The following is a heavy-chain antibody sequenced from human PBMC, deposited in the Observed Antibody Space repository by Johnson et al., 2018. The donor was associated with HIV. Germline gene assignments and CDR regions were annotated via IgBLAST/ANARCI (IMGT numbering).Heavy chain of an antibody. CDR2: TRYDGRSK. V-gene: IGHV3-30*02. Sequence: QVQLVESGGGVVQPGRSLRLSCAASGFTFSSYAMHWVRQAPGKGLEWLAFTRYDGRSKFYADSVKGRFTISRDNSKNTLFLQMNSLRAEDTALYYCAKDSETYGMDAFDIWGQGTMVTVSS. CDR3: AKDSETYGMDAFDI. CDR1: GFTFSSYA. D-gene: IGHD4-17*01. J-gene: IGHJ3*02.